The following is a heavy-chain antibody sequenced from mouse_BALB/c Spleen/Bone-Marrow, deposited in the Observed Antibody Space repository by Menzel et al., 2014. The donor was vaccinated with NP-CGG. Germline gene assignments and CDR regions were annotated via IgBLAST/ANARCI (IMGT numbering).Heavy chain of an antibody. D-gene: IGHD1-2*01. CDR3: ARRSAATYYFDY. V-gene: IGHV5-12-2*01. CDR2: ISNGGGST. CDR1: GFTFSSYT. J-gene: IGHJ2*01. Sequence: EVKLVESGGGLVQPGGSLKLSCAASGFTFSSYTMSWVRQTPEKRLEWVAYISNGGGSTYYPDTVKGRFTISRDNAKNTLYPQMSSLKSEDTAMYYCARRSAATYYFDYWGQGTTLTVSS.